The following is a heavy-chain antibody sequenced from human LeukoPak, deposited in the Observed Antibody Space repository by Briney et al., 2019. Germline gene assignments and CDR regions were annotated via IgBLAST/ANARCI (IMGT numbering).Heavy chain of an antibody. Sequence: PGGSLRPSCAASGFTFSNAWMSWVRQAPGKGLEWVANIKRDGSEKYYVDSVKGRFTFSRDNAKNSLYLQMNSLRAEDTAVYYCARGTSGAFDRWGQGTLVTVSS. CDR3: ARGTSGAFDR. J-gene: IGHJ5*02. V-gene: IGHV3-7*01. CDR2: IKRDGSEK. D-gene: IGHD1-14*01. CDR1: GFTFSNAW.